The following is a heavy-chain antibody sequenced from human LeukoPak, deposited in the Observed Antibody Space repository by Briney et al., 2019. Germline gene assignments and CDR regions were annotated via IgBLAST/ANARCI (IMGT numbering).Heavy chain of an antibody. Sequence: GGSLRLSCAASGFTVSSNYMSWVRQAPGKGLEWVADIKEDGSQKDYVGSVRGRFTISRDNARNSLYLHMNSLRVDDTAVYYCATGGPMGASWGQGTLVIVSA. CDR2: IKEDGSQK. CDR3: ATGGPMGAS. D-gene: IGHD1-26*01. CDR1: GFTVSSNY. J-gene: IGHJ4*02. V-gene: IGHV3-7*01.